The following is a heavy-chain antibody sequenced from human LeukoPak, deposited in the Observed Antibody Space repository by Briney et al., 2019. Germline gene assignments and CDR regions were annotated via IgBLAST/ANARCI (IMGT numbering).Heavy chain of an antibody. D-gene: IGHD2-2*01. CDR3: TKEDAVAPPRYAFDV. V-gene: IGHV3-48*01. Sequence: GGSLRLSCAASGFTFSNYSMNWVRQAPGRGLEWLSYIGSTVTTIFYADSVEGRFTISRDNAKNSLYLQMNSLRVEDTAVYYCTKEDAVAPPRYAFDVWGQGTMVTVSS. J-gene: IGHJ3*01. CDR2: IGSTVTTI. CDR1: GFTFSNYS.